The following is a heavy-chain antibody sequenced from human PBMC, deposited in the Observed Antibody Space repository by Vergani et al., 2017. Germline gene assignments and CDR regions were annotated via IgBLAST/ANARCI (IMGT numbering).Heavy chain of an antibody. CDR3: TTAWGLYYLHGEDFQY. CDR1: GFTFDTYT. D-gene: IGHD3-10*01. CDR2: ISSGGGDI. Sequence: EVQLLESVGGLVQPGGSRRLSCAGAGFTFDTYTMAYVRQAPGKGLEWVETISSGGGDIFYADSVKGRFTISRHHSKNTLFLQMNSLKDEDTAVYYCTTAWGLYYLHGEDFQYWGRGTLVSVSS. J-gene: IGHJ1*01. V-gene: IGHV3-23*01.